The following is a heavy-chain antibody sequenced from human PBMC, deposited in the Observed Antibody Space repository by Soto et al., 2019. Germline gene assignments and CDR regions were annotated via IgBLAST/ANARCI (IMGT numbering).Heavy chain of an antibody. CDR3: ARAIAGGYGHTTLDY. CDR1: GYTFTNYG. CDR2: INVYNSNT. V-gene: IGHV1-18*01. D-gene: IGHD5-18*01. J-gene: IGHJ4*02. Sequence: QVQLVQSGAGVKKPGASVKVPCKASGYTFTNYGVSWVRQAPGQGLEWMGWINVYNSNTDYAQKFQGRITMTTDTSTSTAYMELRGLTSDDTAVYHCARAIAGGYGHTTLDYWGQGTLVTVSS.